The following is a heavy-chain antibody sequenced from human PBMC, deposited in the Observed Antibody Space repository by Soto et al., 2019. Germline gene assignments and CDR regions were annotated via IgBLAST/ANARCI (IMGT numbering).Heavy chain of an antibody. V-gene: IGHV4-30-2*01. CDR2: VHHTGNT. Sequence: QVQLKESGSGLVKPAQTLSLTCAVSGGSITSGGFSWSWIGQPPGKGLEWIGYVHHTGNTDYHPSLGSRVTISLDRSRNLFSLNLTSVTAADTATYYCAKECGGTCLDAFDVWGPGTTVIVSS. CDR1: GGSITSGGFS. CDR3: AKECGGTCLDAFDV. J-gene: IGHJ3*01. D-gene: IGHD2-15*01.